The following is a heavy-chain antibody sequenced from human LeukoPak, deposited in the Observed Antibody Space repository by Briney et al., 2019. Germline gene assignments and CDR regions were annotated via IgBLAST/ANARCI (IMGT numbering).Heavy chain of an antibody. J-gene: IGHJ4*02. CDR1: GFTFSNAW. CDR2: VKSNPDGGTT. D-gene: IGHD1-26*01. Sequence: GGSLRLSCAASGFTFSNAWMSWVRQAPGKGLEWVGRVKSNPDGGTTDYAAPVKGRFTISRDDSKNTQYLEMDSLKTEDTAVYFCTTGGGGTYSSDFWGQGTLVTVSS. CDR3: TTGGGGTYSSDF. V-gene: IGHV3-15*01.